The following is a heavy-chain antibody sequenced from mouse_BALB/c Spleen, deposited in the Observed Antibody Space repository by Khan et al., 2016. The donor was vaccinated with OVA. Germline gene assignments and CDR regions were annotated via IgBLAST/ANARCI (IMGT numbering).Heavy chain of an antibody. CDR3: ARRGGYGIFAY. CDR2: INPSTGYT. D-gene: IGHD2-1*01. CDR1: GYTFTTYW. V-gene: IGHV1-7*01. J-gene: IGHJ3*01. Sequence: QVQLKQSGAELAKPGASVKMSCKASGYTFTTYWMHWVKQRPGQGLDWIGYINPSTGYTEYNQKFKDKATLTADKSSSTAYMQLNSLTSEDSAVYYCARRGGYGIFAYWGQGTLVTVSA.